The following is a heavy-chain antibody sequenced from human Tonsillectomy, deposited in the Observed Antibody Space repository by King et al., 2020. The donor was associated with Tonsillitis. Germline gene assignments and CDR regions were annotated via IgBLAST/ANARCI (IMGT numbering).Heavy chain of an antibody. CDR2: ISSSGSTI. D-gene: IGHD3-22*01. CDR3: ARGGYYDSSGYYLGFDY. Sequence: VQLVESGGGLVKPGGSLRLSCAASGFTFSDYYMSWIRQAPAKGLEWVSDISSSGSTIYYADSVKGRFTISRDNAKNSLYLQMNSLRVEETAVYYCARGGYYDSSGYYLGFDYWGQGTLVTVSS. V-gene: IGHV3-11*01. J-gene: IGHJ4*02. CDR1: GFTFSDYY.